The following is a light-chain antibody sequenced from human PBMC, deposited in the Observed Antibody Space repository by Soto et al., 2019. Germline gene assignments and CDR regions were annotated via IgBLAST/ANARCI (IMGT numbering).Light chain of an antibody. CDR2: DAS. CDR1: QDISNY. V-gene: IGKV1-33*01. J-gene: IGKJ4*01. Sequence: DIQMTQSPSSLSASVGDRVTITCQASQDISNYLNWYQQKPGKDPKLLIYDASNLETGVPSRFSGSGSGTEFTFTISSLQPEDIATYYCQQYDNLPPLTFGGGTKVEIK. CDR3: QQYDNLPPLT.